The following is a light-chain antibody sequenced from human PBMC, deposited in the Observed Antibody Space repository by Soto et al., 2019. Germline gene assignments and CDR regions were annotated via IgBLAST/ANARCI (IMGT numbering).Light chain of an antibody. CDR2: GAS. V-gene: IGKV3-15*01. J-gene: IGKJ4*01. CDR3: QQYNNWPLT. Sequence: DIVMTQSPATLSVSPGERATLSCRASQSVSSNLAWHQQKPGQAPRLLIYGASTRATGIPARFSGSGSGTEFTLTISSLQSEDFAVYYCQQYNNWPLTFGGGTKVEIK. CDR1: QSVSSN.